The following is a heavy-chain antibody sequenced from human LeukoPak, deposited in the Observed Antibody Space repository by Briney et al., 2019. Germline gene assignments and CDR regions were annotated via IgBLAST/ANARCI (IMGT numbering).Heavy chain of an antibody. Sequence: GASVKDSCKASGYTFTSYGISWVRQAPGQGLEWMGWISAYNGNTNYAQKLQGRVTMTTDTSTSTAYMELRSLRSDDTAVYYCARDWRYCSSTSCYRDWFDPWGQGILVTVSS. D-gene: IGHD2-2*02. J-gene: IGHJ5*02. V-gene: IGHV1-18*04. CDR1: GYTFTSYG. CDR2: ISAYNGNT. CDR3: ARDWRYCSSTSCYRDWFDP.